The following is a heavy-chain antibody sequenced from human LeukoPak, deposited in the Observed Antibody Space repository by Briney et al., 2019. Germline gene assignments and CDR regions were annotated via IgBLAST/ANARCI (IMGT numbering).Heavy chain of an antibody. CDR2: ISAYNDKT. Sequence: PGASVKVSCKASGYTFTSYGISWVRQAPGQGLEWMGWISAYNDKTNYAQKFQGRVTMTTDTSTSTVYMELRSLRSDDTAVYYCTRDYRVATVVITPDGAFDIWGQGTMVTVSS. J-gene: IGHJ3*02. D-gene: IGHD4-23*01. CDR3: TRDYRVATVVITPDGAFDI. CDR1: GYTFTSYG. V-gene: IGHV1-18*01.